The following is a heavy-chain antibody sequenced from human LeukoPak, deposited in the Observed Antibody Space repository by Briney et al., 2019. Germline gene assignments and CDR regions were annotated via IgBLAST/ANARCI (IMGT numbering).Heavy chain of an antibody. CDR1: GFPFTRFA. Sequence: GSLRLSCTVSGFPFTRFAMTWIRQPPGKGLEWIGSIYYSGSTYYNPSLKSRVTISVDTSKNQFSLKLSSVTAADTAVYYCARRLYDSSGYYYSWGQGTLVTVSS. CDR3: ARRLYDSSGYYYS. J-gene: IGHJ4*02. D-gene: IGHD3-22*01. V-gene: IGHV4-39*01. CDR2: IYYSGST.